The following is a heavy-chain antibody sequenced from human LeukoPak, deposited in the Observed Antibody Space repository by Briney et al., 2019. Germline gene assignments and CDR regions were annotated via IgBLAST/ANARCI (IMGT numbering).Heavy chain of an antibody. CDR3: ARGRKAIAARPCFDY. J-gene: IGHJ4*02. Sequence: SETLSLTCAVYGGSFSGYYWSWIRQPPGKGLEWIGEINHSGSTNYNPSLKSRVTISVDTSKNQFSLNLSSVTAADTAVYYCARGRKAIAARPCFDYWGEGTLVTVSS. D-gene: IGHD6-6*01. CDR2: INHSGST. V-gene: IGHV4-34*01. CDR1: GGSFSGYY.